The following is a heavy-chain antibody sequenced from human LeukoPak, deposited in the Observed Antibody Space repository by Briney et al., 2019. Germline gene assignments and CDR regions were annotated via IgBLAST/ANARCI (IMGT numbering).Heavy chain of an antibody. CDR2: INSDGINT. Sequence: GGSLRLSCAASGSTFSNYWMHWVRQAPGKGLVWVSRINSDGINTSYADSVKGRFTISRDNAKNTLNLQMNSLRAEDTAVYYCARGRLTLIDYWGQGTLVTVSS. CDR1: GSTFSNYW. D-gene: IGHD3-16*01. V-gene: IGHV3-74*01. J-gene: IGHJ4*02. CDR3: ARGRLTLIDY.